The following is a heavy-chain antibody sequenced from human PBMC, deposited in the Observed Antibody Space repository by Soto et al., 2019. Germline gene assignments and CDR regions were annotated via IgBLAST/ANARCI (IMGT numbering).Heavy chain of an antibody. CDR1: GGSFSGYY. Sequence: QVQLQQWGAGLLKPSETLSLTCAVYGGSFSGYYWSWIRQPPGKGLEWIGEINHSGSTNYNPSLKSRVTISVDTSKNQFSLKLSSVTAADTAVYYCARAARWLRSFDIWGQGTMVTVSS. CDR3: ARAARWLRSFDI. V-gene: IGHV4-34*01. D-gene: IGHD5-12*01. J-gene: IGHJ3*02. CDR2: INHSGST.